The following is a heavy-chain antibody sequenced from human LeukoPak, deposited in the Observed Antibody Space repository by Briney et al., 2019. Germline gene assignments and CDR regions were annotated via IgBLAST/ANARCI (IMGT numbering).Heavy chain of an antibody. V-gene: IGHV3-48*04. J-gene: IGHJ5*02. CDR2: ISSNSSTI. CDR3: ARDRSYSYGYGAGWFDP. D-gene: IGHD5-18*01. CDR1: GFTFSSYS. Sequence: GGSLRLSCAASGFTFSSYSMNWVRQAPGKGLEWVSYISSNSSTIYYADSVKGRFTISRDNAKDSLYLQMNSLRAEDTAVYYCARDRSYSYGYGAGWFDPWGQGTLVTVSS.